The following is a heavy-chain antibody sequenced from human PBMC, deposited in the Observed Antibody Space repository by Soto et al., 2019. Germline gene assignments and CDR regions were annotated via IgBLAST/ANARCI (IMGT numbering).Heavy chain of an antibody. J-gene: IGHJ3*01. D-gene: IGHD3-22*01. CDR3: ATNYDSSGYWDNDAFDL. CDR1: GYTLTELS. CDR2: FDPEDGET. V-gene: IGHV1-24*01. Sequence: ASVKVSCNVSGYTLTELSMHWVRQAPGKGLEWMGGFDPEDGETIYAQKFQGRVTMTEDTSTDTAYMELSSLRSEDTAVYYCATNYDSSGYWDNDAFDLWGQGTMVTVS.